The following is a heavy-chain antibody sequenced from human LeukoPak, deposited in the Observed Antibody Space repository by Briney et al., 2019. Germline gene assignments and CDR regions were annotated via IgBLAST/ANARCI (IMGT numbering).Heavy chain of an antibody. D-gene: IGHD5-18*01. Sequence: PSETLSLTCTVSGGSTASSSHYWGWIRQSPGKGLEWIAIMYYTGSTYYNPPLKSRVSISVDTSRNQFSLKLTSVTAADTAIYYCARHRIQPRVLMDVWGQGTTVTVSS. CDR3: ARHRIQPRVLMDV. V-gene: IGHV4-39*01. CDR1: GGSTASSSHY. CDR2: MYYTGST. J-gene: IGHJ6*02.